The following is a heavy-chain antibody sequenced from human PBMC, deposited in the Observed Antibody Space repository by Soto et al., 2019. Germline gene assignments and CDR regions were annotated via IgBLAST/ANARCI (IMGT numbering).Heavy chain of an antibody. CDR2: ISYDGSYK. V-gene: IGHV3-30*18. CDR3: AKEGSVVATTPDFDY. Sequence: VQLVESGGGVVQPGMSLRRSCAASGFTFSSYGMHWVRQAPGKGLEWVAVISYDGSYKYYADSMKGRVTISRDNSKNTLYVQMNSLRAEDTAVYYCAKEGSVVATTPDFDYWGQGTLVTVSS. D-gene: IGHD5-12*01. CDR1: GFTFSSYG. J-gene: IGHJ4*02.